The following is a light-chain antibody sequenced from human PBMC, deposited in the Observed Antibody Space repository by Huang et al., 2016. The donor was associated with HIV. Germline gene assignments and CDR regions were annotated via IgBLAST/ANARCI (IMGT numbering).Light chain of an antibody. V-gene: IGKV3-15*01. Sequence: ELVMTQSPATLSVSPGERATLSCRASQDINSNLAWYQHKPGQAPRLLIYSAYTRATAVPSRFSGSGSGTEFTLTISSLQSEDFAVYYCQQYNDWFTFGGGTKVEIE. CDR3: QQYNDWFT. CDR1: QDINSN. J-gene: IGKJ4*01. CDR2: SAY.